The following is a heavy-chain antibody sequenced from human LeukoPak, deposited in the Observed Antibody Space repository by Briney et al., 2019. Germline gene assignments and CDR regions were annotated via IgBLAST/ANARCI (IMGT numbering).Heavy chain of an antibody. CDR3: ARFGDLNGPYYYDSSGYYPPTLFDY. CDR2: IYYSGST. CDR1: GGSISSSY. D-gene: IGHD3-22*01. J-gene: IGHJ4*02. Sequence: SPTLSLTCTVPGGSISSSYWSWIRQPPGKGLEWLGYIYYSGSTNYNPSLKSRVTISVDTSKNQFSLKLSSVTAAETAVSYCARFGDLNGPYYYDSSGYYPPTLFDYWGQGTLVTVSS. V-gene: IGHV4-59*01.